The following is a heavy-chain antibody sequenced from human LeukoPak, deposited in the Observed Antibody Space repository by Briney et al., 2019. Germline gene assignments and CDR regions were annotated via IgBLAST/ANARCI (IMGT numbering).Heavy chain of an antibody. D-gene: IGHD6-19*01. J-gene: IGHJ4*02. CDR1: GGSISSYY. CDR2: IYYSGST. CDR3: ARQNKQWLFGY. V-gene: IGHV4-59*08. Sequence: SETLSLTCTVSGGSISSYYWSWIRQPPGKGLEWIGYIYYSGSTDYNPSLKSRVTISVDTSKNQFSLKLSSVTAADTAVYYCARQNKQWLFGYWGQGTLVTVSS.